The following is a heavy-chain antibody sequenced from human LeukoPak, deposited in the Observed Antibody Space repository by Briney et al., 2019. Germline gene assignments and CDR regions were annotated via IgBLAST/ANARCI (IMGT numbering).Heavy chain of an antibody. CDR2: INHGGST. D-gene: IGHD1-1*01. Sequence: PSETLSLTCAVYGGSFSGYYWSWIRQPPGKGLEWIGEINHGGSTNYNPSLKSRVTISVDTSKNQFSLKLSSVTAADTAVYYCARCAKLDYWYFDLWGRGTLVTVSS. CDR3: ARCAKLDYWYFDL. CDR1: GGSFSGYY. V-gene: IGHV4-34*01. J-gene: IGHJ2*01.